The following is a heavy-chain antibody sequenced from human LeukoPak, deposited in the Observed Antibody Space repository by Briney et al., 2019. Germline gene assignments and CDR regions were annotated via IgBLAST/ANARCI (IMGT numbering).Heavy chain of an antibody. Sequence: SETLSLTCAVSGYSISSGYYWGWIRQPPGKGLEWIGSIYYSGSTYYNPSLKSRVTISVDTSKNQFSLKLSSVTAADTAVYYCARRLGRQHYYYYMDVWGKGTTVTVSS. V-gene: IGHV4-38-2*01. D-gene: IGHD3-16*01. J-gene: IGHJ6*03. CDR1: GYSISSGYY. CDR2: IYYSGST. CDR3: ARRLGRQHYYYYMDV.